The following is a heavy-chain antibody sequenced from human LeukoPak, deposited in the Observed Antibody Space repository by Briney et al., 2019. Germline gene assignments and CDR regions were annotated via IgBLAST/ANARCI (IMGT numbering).Heavy chain of an antibody. CDR3: ARAYYVWGTYRYFDY. V-gene: IGHV4-30-2*01. Sequence: SETLSLTCAVSGGSISSGGYSWSWIRQPPGKGLEWIGYIFHSGSTSYNPSLKSRVTMSLDRSKNQFSLKPSSVAAADTAVYYCARAYYVWGTYRYFDYWGQGALVTVSS. D-gene: IGHD3-16*02. CDR2: IFHSGST. J-gene: IGHJ4*02. CDR1: GGSISSGGYS.